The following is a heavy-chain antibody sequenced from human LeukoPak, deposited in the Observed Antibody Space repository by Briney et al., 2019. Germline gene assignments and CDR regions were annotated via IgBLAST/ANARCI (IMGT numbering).Heavy chain of an antibody. D-gene: IGHD6-6*01. Sequence: GGALRLSCAASGFTFSSYSMNWVRQAPGKGLEGVSYISSSSSTIYYADSVKGRFTISRDNSKNTLYLQMNSLRAEDTAVYYCACGGSSSANGADYWGQGTLVTVSS. CDR2: ISSSSSTI. J-gene: IGHJ4*02. V-gene: IGHV3-48*01. CDR3: ACGGSSSANGADY. CDR1: GFTFSSYS.